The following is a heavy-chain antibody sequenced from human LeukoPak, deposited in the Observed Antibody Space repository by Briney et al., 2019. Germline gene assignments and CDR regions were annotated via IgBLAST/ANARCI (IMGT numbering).Heavy chain of an antibody. CDR3: ARDKGPYWYFNL. J-gene: IGHJ2*01. Sequence: SETLSLTCTVSGGSISSYYWNWIRQPPGEGLEWIANINNRGSTDYNPSLKSRLTISLDTSKNQISLKLSWVTAADTAVYYCARDKGPYWYFNLWGRGTLVTVSS. V-gene: IGHV4-59*01. CDR2: INNRGST. CDR1: GGSISSYY.